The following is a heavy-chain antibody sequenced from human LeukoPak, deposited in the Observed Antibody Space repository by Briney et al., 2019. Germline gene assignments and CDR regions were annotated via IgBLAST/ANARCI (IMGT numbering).Heavy chain of an antibody. J-gene: IGHJ4*02. CDR2: MNRNSGNT. CDR3: ARGFPRAYSSSWYYFDY. D-gene: IGHD6-13*01. Sequence: ASVKVSCKASGYTFTSYDINWVRQATGQGLEWMGGMNRNSGNTGYAQKFQGRVTMTRNTSISTAYMELSSLRSEDTAVYYCARGFPRAYSSSWYYFDYWGQGTLVTVS. V-gene: IGHV1-8*01. CDR1: GYTFTSYD.